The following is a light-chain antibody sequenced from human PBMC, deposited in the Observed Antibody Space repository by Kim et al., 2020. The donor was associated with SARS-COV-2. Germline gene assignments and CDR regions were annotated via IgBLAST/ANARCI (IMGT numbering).Light chain of an antibody. Sequence: QPVLTQPSSLSASPGASASLTCTLRSGINVGTYRIYWYQQKPGSPPQYLLRYKSDSDKQQGSGVPSRFSGSKDASANAGILLISGLQSEDEADYYCMIWHSRAYVVFGGGTQLTVL. CDR1: SGINVGTYR. CDR3: MIWHSRAYVV. CDR2: YKSDSDK. J-gene: IGLJ2*01. V-gene: IGLV5-45*02.